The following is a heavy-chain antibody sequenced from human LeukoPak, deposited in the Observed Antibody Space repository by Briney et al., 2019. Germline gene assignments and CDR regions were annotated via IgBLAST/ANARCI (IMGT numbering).Heavy chain of an antibody. Sequence: PGGSLRLCCAASGFTFSSYAMSWVRQAPGKGLEWVSAISGSGGSTYYADSVKGRFTISRDNSKNTLYLQMNSLRAEDTAVYYCAKVGMGSHRGLYYFDYWGQGTLVTVSS. V-gene: IGHV3-23*01. CDR2: ISGSGGST. CDR1: GFTFSSYA. CDR3: AKVGMGSHRGLYYFDY. J-gene: IGHJ4*02. D-gene: IGHD1-14*01.